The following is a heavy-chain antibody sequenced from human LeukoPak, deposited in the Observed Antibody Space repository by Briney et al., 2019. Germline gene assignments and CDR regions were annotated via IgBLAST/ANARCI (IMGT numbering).Heavy chain of an antibody. V-gene: IGHV3-74*01. Sequence: GGSLRLSCAASGFTFSSYWMHWVRHAPGKGLVWVSRINSDGSSTSYADSVKGRFTISRDNAKNTLYLQMNSLRAEDTAVYYCARDSSMTANDYWGQGTLVTVSS. D-gene: IGHD2/OR15-2a*01. CDR1: GFTFSSYW. CDR2: INSDGSST. J-gene: IGHJ4*02. CDR3: ARDSSMTANDY.